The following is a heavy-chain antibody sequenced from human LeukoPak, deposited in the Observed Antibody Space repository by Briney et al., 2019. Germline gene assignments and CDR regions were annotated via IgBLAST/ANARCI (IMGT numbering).Heavy chain of an antibody. J-gene: IGHJ4*02. CDR2: IYTSGST. V-gene: IGHV4-4*07. Sequence: NPLETLSLTCTVSGGSINSYYWSWIRQPAGKGLEWIGRIYTSGSTNYNPSLKSRVTMSVDTSKNQFSLKLSSVTPADTAVYYCAGDLRLGELSLRYYFDYWGQGTLVTVSS. CDR1: GGSINSYY. D-gene: IGHD3-16*02. CDR3: AGDLRLGELSLRYYFDY.